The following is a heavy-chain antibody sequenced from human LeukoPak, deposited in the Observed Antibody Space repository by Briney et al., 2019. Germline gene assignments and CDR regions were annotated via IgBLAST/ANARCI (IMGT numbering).Heavy chain of an antibody. Sequence: PGGSLRLSCAASGFTFSSYGMHWVRQAPGKGLEWVAVISYDGSNKYYADSVKGRFTISRDNSKNTLYLQMNSLRAEDTAVYYCAKDDRSGYYYYGMDVWGQGTTVTVSS. CDR1: GFTFSSYG. CDR2: ISYDGSNK. V-gene: IGHV3-30*18. D-gene: IGHD3-22*01. CDR3: AKDDRSGYYYYGMDV. J-gene: IGHJ6*02.